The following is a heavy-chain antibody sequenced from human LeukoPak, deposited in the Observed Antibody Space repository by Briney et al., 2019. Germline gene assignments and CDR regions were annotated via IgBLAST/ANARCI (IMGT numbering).Heavy chain of an antibody. D-gene: IGHD6-13*01. J-gene: IGHJ4*02. CDR1: GLPFNHCW. CDR3: ARETPYSSSWTDLDY. V-gene: IGHV3-48*01. Sequence: GSLRLSCAASGLPFNHCWMAWIRPAPGKGLEWVSYITLSSSTIYYADSVKGRFTISRDNAKKSLYLPMNSLRAEDTAVYYCARETPYSSSWTDLDYWGQGTLVTVSS. CDR2: ITLSSSTI.